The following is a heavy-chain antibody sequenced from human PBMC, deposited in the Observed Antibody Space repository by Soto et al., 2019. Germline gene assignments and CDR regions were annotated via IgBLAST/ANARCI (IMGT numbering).Heavy chain of an antibody. CDR2: INPNSGGT. J-gene: IGHJ4*02. Sequence: ASVKVSCKASGYTFTGYYMHWARQAPGQGLEWMGWINPNSGGTNYAQKFQGWVTMTRDTSISTAYMEPSRMRYDDTAVYYCARSTPLAGSSFDYWGQGTLVTVSS. D-gene: IGHD7-27*01. CDR1: GYTFTGYY. CDR3: ARSTPLAGSSFDY. V-gene: IGHV1-2*04.